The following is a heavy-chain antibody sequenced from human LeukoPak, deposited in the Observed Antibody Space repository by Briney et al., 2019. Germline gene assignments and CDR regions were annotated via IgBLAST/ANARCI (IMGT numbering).Heavy chain of an antibody. CDR1: GYSFTDYY. D-gene: IGHD6-13*01. J-gene: IGHJ5*02. Sequence: ASVKVSCKASGYSFTDYYMHWVRQAPGQGLEWMGWINPNSGGTNYLQKFQGRVTMTRDTSISTAHMELSGLRSDDTAVYYCARGTALGNPWFDPWGQGTLVTVSS. CDR2: INPNSGGT. CDR3: ARGTALGNPWFDP. V-gene: IGHV1-2*02.